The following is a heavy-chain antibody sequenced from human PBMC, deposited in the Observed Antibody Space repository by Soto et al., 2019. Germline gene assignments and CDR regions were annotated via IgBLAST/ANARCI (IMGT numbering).Heavy chain of an antibody. J-gene: IGHJ4*02. Sequence: PGGSLRLSCXASGFTFSSYAMSWVRQAPGKGLEWVSAISGSGGSTYYADSARGRFTISRDNSKNTLYLQMNSLRAEDTAVYYCAKPARKSSGWYYFDYWGQGTLVTVSS. D-gene: IGHD6-19*01. V-gene: IGHV3-23*01. CDR1: GFTFSSYA. CDR3: AKPARKSSGWYYFDY. CDR2: ISGSGGST.